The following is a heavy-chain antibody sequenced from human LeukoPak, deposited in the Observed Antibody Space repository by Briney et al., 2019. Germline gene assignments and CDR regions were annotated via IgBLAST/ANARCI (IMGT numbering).Heavy chain of an antibody. Sequence: ASVKVSCKASGYTFTGYYMHWVRQAPGQGLEWMGWINPNSGGTNYAQKFQGRVTMTRDTSISTAYMELSRLRSDDTAVYYCVRDSRDGYNYVDYWGQGTLVTVSS. CDR2: INPNSGGT. D-gene: IGHD5-24*01. V-gene: IGHV1-2*02. J-gene: IGHJ4*02. CDR3: VRDSRDGYNYVDY. CDR1: GYTFTGYY.